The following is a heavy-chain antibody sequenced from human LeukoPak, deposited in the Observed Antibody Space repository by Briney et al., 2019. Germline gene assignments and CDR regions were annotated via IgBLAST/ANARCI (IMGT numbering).Heavy chain of an antibody. CDR1: RFTFSSYG. D-gene: IGHD3-10*01. CDR3: ARSYYYGSGSYNSD. J-gene: IGHJ4*02. V-gene: IGHV3-48*03. CDR2: ISSSGSTI. Sequence: PGGSLRLSCAASRFTFSSYGMHWVRQAPGKGLEWVSYISSSGSTIYYADSVKGRFTISRDNAKNSLYLQMNSLRAEDTAVYYCARSYYYGSGSYNSDWGQGTLVTVSS.